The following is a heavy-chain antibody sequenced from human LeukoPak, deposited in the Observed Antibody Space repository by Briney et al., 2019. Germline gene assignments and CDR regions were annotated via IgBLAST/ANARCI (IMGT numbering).Heavy chain of an antibody. CDR3: ARGRLGYCSSTRSCGMDV. V-gene: IGHV4-30-4*08. CDR2: IYHSGST. CDR1: GGSISSGGYY. Sequence: PSETLSLTCIVSGGSISSGGYYWSWIRQHPGKGLEWIGYIYHSGSTNYNPSLKSRVTISVDTSKNQFSLKLSSVTAADTAVYYCARGRLGYCSSTRSCGMDVWGQGTTVTVSS. D-gene: IGHD2-2*01. J-gene: IGHJ6*02.